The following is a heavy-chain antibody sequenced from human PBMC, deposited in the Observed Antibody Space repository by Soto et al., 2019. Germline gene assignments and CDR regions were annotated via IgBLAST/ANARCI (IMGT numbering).Heavy chain of an antibody. Sequence: GGSLRLSCAGSGFTFSAYNINWVRQAPGKGLEWVSSISAGSLFIYQPDSMKGRFTSSRDDARNSVYLHMSGLTAEDTAVYYCARSPGVGVRGAYWGQGTLVTVSS. V-gene: IGHV3-21*01. J-gene: IGHJ4*02. CDR1: GFTFSAYN. CDR2: ISAGSLFI. CDR3: ARSPGVGVRGAY. D-gene: IGHD3-16*01.